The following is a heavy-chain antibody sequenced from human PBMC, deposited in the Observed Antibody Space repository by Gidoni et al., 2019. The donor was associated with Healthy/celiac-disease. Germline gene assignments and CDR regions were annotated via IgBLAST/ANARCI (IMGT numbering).Heavy chain of an antibody. CDR3: ARQGDYYDSRHNWFDP. J-gene: IGHJ5*02. CDR1: GGSISGSSYY. Sequence: QLQLQESGPGLVKPSETLSLTCTVSGGSISGSSYYWGWLRQPPGKGLEWIGSIYYSGSTYYNPSLKSRVTISVDTSKNQFSLKLSSVTAADTAVYYCARQGDYYDSRHNWFDPWGQGTLVTVSS. V-gene: IGHV4-39*01. CDR2: IYYSGST. D-gene: IGHD3-22*01.